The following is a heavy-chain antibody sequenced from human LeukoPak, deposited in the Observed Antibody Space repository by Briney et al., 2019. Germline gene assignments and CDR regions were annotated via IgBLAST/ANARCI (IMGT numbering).Heavy chain of an antibody. CDR3: AKEYCINAVCPHDY. CDR2: ISYDGSNK. CDR1: GLTFSSHW. D-gene: IGHD2-8*01. V-gene: IGHV3-30*18. Sequence: GGSLRLSCAASGLTFSSHWMHWVRQAPGKGLEWVAVISYDGSNKYYADSVKGRFTISRDNSKNTLYLQMNSLRAEDTAIYYCAKEYCINAVCPHDYWGQGTLVTVSS. J-gene: IGHJ4*02.